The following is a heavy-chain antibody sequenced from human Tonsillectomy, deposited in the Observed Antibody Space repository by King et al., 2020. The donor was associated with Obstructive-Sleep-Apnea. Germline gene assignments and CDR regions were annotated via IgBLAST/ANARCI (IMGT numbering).Heavy chain of an antibody. CDR2: IRYDGSNK. J-gene: IGHJ4*02. D-gene: IGHD2-15*01. V-gene: IGHV3-30*02. CDR3: AKDFWAYCSGGSCYVSFDY. Sequence: VQLVESGGGVVQPGKSLRLSCAASGFTFSSYGMHWVRQAPGKGLEWVAFIRYDGSNKDYADSVKGRFTISRDNSKNTLYLQMKSLRAEDTAVYYCAKDFWAYCSGGSCYVSFDYWVQGTLVTVSS. CDR1: GFTFSSYG.